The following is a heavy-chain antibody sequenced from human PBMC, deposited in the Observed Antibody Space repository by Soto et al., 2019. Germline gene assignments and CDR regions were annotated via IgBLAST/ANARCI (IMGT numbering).Heavy chain of an antibody. V-gene: IGHV4-30-2*01. J-gene: IGHJ5*02. CDR3: AGMTYTSGLRFDP. CDR1: GDSYSISTYS. D-gene: IGHD6-19*01. Sequence: SETLSLTCNMSGDSYSISTYSWSWIRQPPGKALQWIGFIYQSGVTSYNPSLASRVSISLDRSKNQCSLKLKSVTAADTAVYFCAGMTYTSGLRFDPWGPGTLVTVSS. CDR2: IYQSGVT.